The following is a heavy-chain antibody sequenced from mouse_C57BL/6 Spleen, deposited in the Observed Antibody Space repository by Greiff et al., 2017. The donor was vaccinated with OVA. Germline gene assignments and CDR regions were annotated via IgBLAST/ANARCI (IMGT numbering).Heavy chain of an antibody. J-gene: IGHJ2*01. D-gene: IGHD2-4*01. CDR1: GFTFSDYG. CDR2: ISSGSSTI. Sequence: EVQVVESGGGLVKPGGSLKLSCAASGFTFSDYGMHWVRQAPEKGLEWVAYISSGSSTIYYADTVKGRFTISRDNAKNTLFLQMTSLRSEDTAMYYCARPGDYDYEGYFDYWGQGTTLTVSS. CDR3: ARPGDYDYEGYFDY. V-gene: IGHV5-17*01.